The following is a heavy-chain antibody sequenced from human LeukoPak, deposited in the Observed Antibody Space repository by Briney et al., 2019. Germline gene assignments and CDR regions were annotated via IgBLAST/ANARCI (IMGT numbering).Heavy chain of an antibody. D-gene: IGHD2-15*01. CDR2: IFHSGST. Sequence: TSETLSLTCTVSGYSISSGYHWGWIRQPPGKGLEWIGSIFHSGSTNYNPSLKSRVTISVDTSKNQFSLKLSSVTAADTAVYYCARHSHCSGGSCYSKGWFDPWGQGTLVTVSS. J-gene: IGHJ5*02. V-gene: IGHV4-38-2*02. CDR1: GYSISSGYH. CDR3: ARHSHCSGGSCYSKGWFDP.